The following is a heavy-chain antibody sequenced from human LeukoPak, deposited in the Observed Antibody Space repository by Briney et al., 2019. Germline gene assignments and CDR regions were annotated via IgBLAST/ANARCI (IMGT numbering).Heavy chain of an antibody. CDR2: NHYTGST. CDR3: ARGRSGGDWFDS. J-gene: IGHJ5*01. V-gene: IGHV4-59*01. Sequence: SETLSLTCTVFGGSISTYYWTWIRQPPGKGLEWIGYNHYTGSTNHNPSLKSRVTMSVDTSKNQFSLKLSSVTAADTAVYYCARGRSGGDWFDSWGQGTLSPSPQ. D-gene: IGHD3-10*01. CDR1: GGSISTYY.